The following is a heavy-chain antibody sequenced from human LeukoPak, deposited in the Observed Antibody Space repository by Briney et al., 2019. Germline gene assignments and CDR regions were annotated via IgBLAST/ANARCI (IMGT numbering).Heavy chain of an antibody. Sequence: SETLSLTCTVSGGSISTYYWSWIRQPPGKGLELIGYIYYSGSTNYNPSLKSRVTISVDTSKNQFSLKLSSVTAADTAVYYCARHEDGMDDWGQGTTVTVSS. CDR2: IYYSGST. J-gene: IGHJ6*01. CDR1: GGSISTYY. V-gene: IGHV4-59*08. CDR3: ARHEDGMDD.